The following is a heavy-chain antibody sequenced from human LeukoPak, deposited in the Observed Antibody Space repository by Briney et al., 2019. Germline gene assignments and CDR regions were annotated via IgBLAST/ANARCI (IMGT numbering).Heavy chain of an antibody. J-gene: IGHJ5*02. CDR3: ARGQIGYRTLWFDP. Sequence: ASVKVSCKASGYTFTSYDINWVRQATGQGLEWMGWMNPNSGNTGYAQKFQGRVTMTRNTSISTAYMELSSLRSEDTAVYYCARGQIGYRTLWFDPWGQGTLVTVPS. D-gene: IGHD5-18*01. V-gene: IGHV1-8*01. CDR2: MNPNSGNT. CDR1: GYTFTSYD.